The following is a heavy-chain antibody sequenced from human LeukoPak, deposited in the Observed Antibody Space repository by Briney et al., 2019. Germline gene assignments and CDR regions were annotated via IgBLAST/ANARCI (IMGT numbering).Heavy chain of an antibody. J-gene: IGHJ4*02. CDR1: AGSLSSYY. CDR2: IYSSGST. Sequence: PSETLSLTCTVSAGSLSSYYWSWIRQPPGKGLEWIGYIYSSGSTNYNPSLESRVIISGDTSKNQFSLKLSSVTAAGTAVYYCARLGYSSSWYKIDYWGQGTLVTVSS. CDR3: ARLGYSSSWYKIDY. D-gene: IGHD6-13*01. V-gene: IGHV4-59*08.